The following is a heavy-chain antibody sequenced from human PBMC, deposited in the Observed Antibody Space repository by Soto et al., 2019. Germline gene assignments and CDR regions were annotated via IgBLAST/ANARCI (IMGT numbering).Heavy chain of an antibody. V-gene: IGHV3-7*01. J-gene: IGHJ6*01. D-gene: IGHD1-20*01. CDR3: ARHNRPYYYGLDV. CDR2: IKREGSEK. CDR1: GFPCSSYC. Sequence: PGGSMRLPCGSAGFPCSSYCMLWVRKKPGKGLEWVANIKREGSEKYYVVSVKGRFTISRDNAKNSLYLQMNSLRAEDTAVLYSARHNRPYYYGLDVSGQG.